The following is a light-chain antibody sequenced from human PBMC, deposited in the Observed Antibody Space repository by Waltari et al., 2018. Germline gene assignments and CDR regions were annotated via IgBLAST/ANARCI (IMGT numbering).Light chain of an antibody. J-gene: IGLJ1*01. CDR3: QAWDSSAGV. Sequence: SYELTQPPSVSVSPGQTASITCSGDKLEKKYVCWYQQKPGQSPVVVIYQDTRRPSGISERFSGTNSGTTATLTISGTQTTDEADYYCQAWDSSAGVFGTGTKVTVL. V-gene: IGLV3-1*01. CDR1: KLEKKY. CDR2: QDT.